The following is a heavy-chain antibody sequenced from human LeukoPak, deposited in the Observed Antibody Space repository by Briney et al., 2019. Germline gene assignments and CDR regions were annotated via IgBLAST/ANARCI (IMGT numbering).Heavy chain of an antibody. J-gene: IGHJ4*02. Sequence: ASVKVSCKASGYTFTSYGISWVRQAPGQGLEWMGWISAYNGNTNYAQKLQGRVTMTTDTSKSTAYMELRSLRSDDTAVYYCARGQEVNDYVWGSYRYNYFDYWGQGTLVTVSS. CDR3: ARGQEVNDYVWGSYRYNYFDY. CDR2: ISAYNGNT. V-gene: IGHV1-18*01. D-gene: IGHD3-16*02. CDR1: GYTFTSYG.